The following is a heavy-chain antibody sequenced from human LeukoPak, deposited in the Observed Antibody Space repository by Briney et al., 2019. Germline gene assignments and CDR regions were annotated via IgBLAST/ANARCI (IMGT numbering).Heavy chain of an antibody. D-gene: IGHD6-13*01. CDR1: GFTFSDYY. J-gene: IGHJ4*02. Sequence: PGGSLRLSCAASGFTFSDYYMSWIRQAPGKGLEWASYISSSGSTIYYADSVKGRFTISRDNAKNSLYLQMDSLRAEDTAVYYCASAVGIAAAGPGYWGQGTLVTVSS. V-gene: IGHV3-11*01. CDR3: ASAVGIAAAGPGY. CDR2: ISSSGSTI.